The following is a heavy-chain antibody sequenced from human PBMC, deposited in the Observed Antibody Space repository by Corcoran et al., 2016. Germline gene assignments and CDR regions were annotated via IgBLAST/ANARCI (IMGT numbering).Heavy chain of an antibody. CDR3: ARIMITFGGTAGAFDI. V-gene: IGHV3-48*04. CDR2: ISSSSSTI. Sequence: EVQLVESGGGLVQPGGSLRLSCAASGFTFSSDSMNWVRQAPGKGREWVSYISSSSSTIYYADSVKGRFTISRDNAKNSLYLQMNSLRAEDTAVYYCARIMITFGGTAGAFDIWGQGTMVTVSS. D-gene: IGHD3-16*01. J-gene: IGHJ3*02. CDR1: GFTFSSDS.